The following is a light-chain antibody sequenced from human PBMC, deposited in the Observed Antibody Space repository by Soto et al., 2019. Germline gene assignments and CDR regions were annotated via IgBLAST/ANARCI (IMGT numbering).Light chain of an antibody. CDR3: QQSNSYPWT. Sequence: DIQMTQSPSTLSASAGDRVTITCRASQSISPYLAWYQQKPGKAPKLPIYMASSLQSGVPSRFSGSGSGTEFTLTISSLQPDDFATYYCQQSNSYPWTFGQGTQVDIK. CDR1: QSISPY. J-gene: IGKJ1*01. CDR2: MAS. V-gene: IGKV1-5*03.